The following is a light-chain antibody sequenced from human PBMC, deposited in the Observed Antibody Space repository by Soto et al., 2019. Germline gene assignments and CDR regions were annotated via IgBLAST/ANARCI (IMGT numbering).Light chain of an antibody. CDR1: QDISNY. J-gene: IGKJ5*01. Sequence: DIQMTQSPSSLSASVGDRVTITCQASQDISNYLNWYQQKPGKAPKLLIYDASNLETGVPSRFSGSGSGIDFTLTINSTKDQDIATYYCQHYDNLLITFRQGTRLDIK. CDR3: QHYDNLLIT. V-gene: IGKV1-33*01. CDR2: DAS.